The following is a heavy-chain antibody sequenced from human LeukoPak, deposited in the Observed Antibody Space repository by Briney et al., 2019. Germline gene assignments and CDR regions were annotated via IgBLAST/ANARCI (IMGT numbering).Heavy chain of an antibody. CDR2: IYYSGST. CDR3: ARQSLGVRDFDY. Sequence: SETLSLTCTVSGGSISSSSYYWGWIRQPPGKGLEWIGSIYYSGSTYYNPSLESRVTISVDTSKNQFSLKLSSVTAADTAVYYCARQSLGVRDFDYWGQGTLVTVSS. CDR1: GGSISSSSYY. V-gene: IGHV4-39*01. J-gene: IGHJ4*02. D-gene: IGHD3-10*01.